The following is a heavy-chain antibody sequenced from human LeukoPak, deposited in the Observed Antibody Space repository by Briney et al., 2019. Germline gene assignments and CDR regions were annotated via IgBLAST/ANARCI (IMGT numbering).Heavy chain of an antibody. D-gene: IGHD2-2*01. CDR3: ARRRYCSSTSCRLAFDI. CDR2: INHSGST. CDR1: GGSFSGYY. V-gene: IGHV4-34*01. J-gene: IGHJ3*02. Sequence: PSETLSLTCAVYGGSFSGYYWSWIRQPPGKGLEWIGEINHSGSTNYNPSLKSRVTISVDTSKNQFSLKLSSVTAADTAVYYCARRRYCSSTSCRLAFDIWGQGTMVTVSS.